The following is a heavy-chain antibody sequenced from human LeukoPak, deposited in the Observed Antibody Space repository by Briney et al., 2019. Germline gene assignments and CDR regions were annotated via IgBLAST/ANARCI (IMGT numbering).Heavy chain of an antibody. J-gene: IGHJ5*02. CDR2: ISSSGSTI. Sequence: PGGSLRLSCAASGFTFSSYEMNWVRQAPGKGLEWVSYISSSGSTIYYADSVKGRFTISRDNAKNSLYLQMNSLRAEDTAVYYCARARHDYVWGSYRYNLWFDPWGQGTLVTVSS. CDR3: ARARHDYVWGSYRYNLWFDP. D-gene: IGHD3-16*02. CDR1: GFTFSSYE. V-gene: IGHV3-48*03.